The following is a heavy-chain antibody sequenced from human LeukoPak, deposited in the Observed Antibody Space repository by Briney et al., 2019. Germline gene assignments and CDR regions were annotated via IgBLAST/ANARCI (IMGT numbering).Heavy chain of an antibody. CDR1: GGSFSGYY. V-gene: IGHV4-34*01. CDR2: IYHSGST. CDR3: ARPSIAAAGTGWFDP. D-gene: IGHD6-13*01. J-gene: IGHJ5*02. Sequence: PSETLSLTCAVYGGSFSGYYWSWIRQPPGKGLEWIGSIYHSGSTYYNPSLKSRVTISVDTSKNQFSLKLSSVTAADTAVYYCARPSIAAAGTGWFDPWGQGTLVTVSS.